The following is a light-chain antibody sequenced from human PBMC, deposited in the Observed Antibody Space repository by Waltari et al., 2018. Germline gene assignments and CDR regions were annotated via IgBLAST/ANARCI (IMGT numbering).Light chain of an antibody. CDR3: QQYYSDPLT. V-gene: IGKV1-8*01. Sequence: IRMTQFPSSFLASTGDSVTITCRARQHVSGYLAWYPQYPGQAPWVLIYAASTLRTGVPSRFSGSGSGTDFTLIISCLQAEDFAIYFCQQYYSDPLTFGGGTKVEIK. J-gene: IGKJ4*01. CDR1: QHVSGY. CDR2: AAS.